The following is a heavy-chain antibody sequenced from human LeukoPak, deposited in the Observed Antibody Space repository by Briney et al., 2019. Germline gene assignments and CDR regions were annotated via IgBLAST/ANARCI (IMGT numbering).Heavy chain of an antibody. Sequence: AGGSLRLSCAASGFTFGSYGMSWVRRAPGKGLEWVSFITPNADRASYADSVKGRFTISRDNPRNTLYMQMNSLRDEDTAVYYCAIMHGYYDGSGYWVQWGQGTLVTVSS. CDR3: AIMHGYYDGSGYWVQ. CDR1: GFTFGSYG. V-gene: IGHV3-23*01. D-gene: IGHD3-22*01. CDR2: ITPNADRA. J-gene: IGHJ1*01.